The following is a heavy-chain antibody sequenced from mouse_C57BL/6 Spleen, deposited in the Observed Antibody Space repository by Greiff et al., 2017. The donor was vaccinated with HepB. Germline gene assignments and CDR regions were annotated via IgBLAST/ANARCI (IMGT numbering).Heavy chain of an antibody. Sequence: QVQLKESGAELARPGASVKMSCKASGYTFTSYTMHWVKQRPGQGLEWIGYINPSSGYTKYNQKFKDKATLTADKSSSTAYMQLSSLTSEDSAVYYCARSGDGGYYYAMDYWGQGTSVTVSS. J-gene: IGHJ4*01. CDR1: GYTFTSYT. CDR2: INPSSGYT. D-gene: IGHD3-1*01. V-gene: IGHV1-4*01. CDR3: ARSGDGGYYYAMDY.